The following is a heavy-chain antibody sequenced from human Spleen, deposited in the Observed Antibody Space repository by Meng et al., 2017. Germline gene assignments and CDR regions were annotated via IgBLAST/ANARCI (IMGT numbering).Heavy chain of an antibody. D-gene: IGHD2-15*01. V-gene: IGHV3-49*03. CDR1: GFTFGDYA. CDR3: TRVKVHCSAGSCYYYYAMDV. J-gene: IGHJ6*02. CDR2: IRNKAHGGTT. Sequence: GESLKISCTASGFTFGDYALSWFRQAPGKGLEWVGFIRNKAHGGTTEYAASVKGRFTISRDDSKSIANLQMNSLKTEDTAVYYCTRVKVHCSAGSCYYYYAMDVWGQGTTVTVSS.